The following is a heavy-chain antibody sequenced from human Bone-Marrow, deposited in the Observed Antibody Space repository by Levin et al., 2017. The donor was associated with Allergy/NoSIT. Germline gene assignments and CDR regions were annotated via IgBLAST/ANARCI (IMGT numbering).Heavy chain of an antibody. CDR1: GFTFRAFG. CDR3: TRDRGEWGQFYFDY. CDR2: IWYDGSHK. V-gene: IGHV3-33*01. Sequence: LSLPCAASGFTFRAFGMHWVRQAPGRGLEWVAVIWYDGSHKFYADSVKGRFTISRDNSKNTLYLQMNSLRAEDTAVYYCTRDRGEWGQFYFDYWGQGILVTVSS. D-gene: IGHD1-26*01. J-gene: IGHJ4*02.